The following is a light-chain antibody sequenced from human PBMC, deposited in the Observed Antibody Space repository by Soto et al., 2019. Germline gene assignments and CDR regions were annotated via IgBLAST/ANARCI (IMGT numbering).Light chain of an antibody. CDR2: AAS. CDR1: QGISSY. J-gene: IGKJ5*01. CDR3: QQLDSYPIT. Sequence: DIQMTQSPSSLSASVGDRVTLTCRASQGISSYLAWYQQKPGKAPKLLIYAASTLQSGVPSRFSGSRSGTDFTLTISSLQAEDFATYYCQQLDSYPITFGQGTRLEIK. V-gene: IGKV1-9*01.